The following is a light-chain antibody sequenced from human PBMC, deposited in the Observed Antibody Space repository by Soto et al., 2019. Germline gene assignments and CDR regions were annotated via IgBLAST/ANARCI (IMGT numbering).Light chain of an antibody. CDR1: ESTSRW. V-gene: IGKV1-5*03. CDR3: QQYKSYSRT. Sequence: DIQLTQSLFTLSAPVGDGVTLTCRARESTSRWLAWYQQYPVKAPKRLIYKASNLESGVPSRFSGIGSGAEFTLTISSLQPDDFATYYCQQYKSYSRTLGQGSKVDIK. J-gene: IGKJ1*01. CDR2: KAS.